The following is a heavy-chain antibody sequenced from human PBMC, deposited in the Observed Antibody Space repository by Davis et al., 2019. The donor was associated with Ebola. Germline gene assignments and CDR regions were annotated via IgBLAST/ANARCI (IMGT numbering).Heavy chain of an antibody. CDR1: GFTFSSYW. J-gene: IGHJ4*02. Sequence: GGSLRLSCAASGFTFSSYWMSWVRQAPGKGLEWVANIKQDGSEKYYVDSVKGRFTISRDNDKNSLSLQMNGLRAEDTAVYYCARGPSMGSSFTYWGQGTLVTVSS. V-gene: IGHV3-7*01. CDR3: ARGPSMGSSFTY. CDR2: IKQDGSEK. D-gene: IGHD2-15*01.